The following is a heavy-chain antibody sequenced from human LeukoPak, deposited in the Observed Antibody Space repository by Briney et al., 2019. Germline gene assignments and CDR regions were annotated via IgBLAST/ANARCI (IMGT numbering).Heavy chain of an antibody. J-gene: IGHJ3*02. D-gene: IGHD3-10*01. Sequence: SAKVSCKPSGGTSSSYAISWVRPAPEQRLEWMGRIIPILGIANDAKKFQGRVTITADKSTSTDYMELSSLRSEDTAGYYCASQRMVRGVMISPFAFDIWGQGTMVTVSS. CDR2: IIPILGIA. CDR3: ASQRMVRGVMISPFAFDI. CDR1: GGTSSSYA. V-gene: IGHV1-69*04.